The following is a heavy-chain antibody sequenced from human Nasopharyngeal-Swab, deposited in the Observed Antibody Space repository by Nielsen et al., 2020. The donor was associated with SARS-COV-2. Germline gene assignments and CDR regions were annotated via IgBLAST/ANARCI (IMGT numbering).Heavy chain of an antibody. D-gene: IGHD2-15*01. CDR2: IYWDDDK. CDR1: GFSLSTSGVG. CDR3: AHRLAAYSGPYFDY. V-gene: IGHV2-5*02. J-gene: IGHJ4*02. Sequence: SGPTLVKPTQTLTLTCTFSGFSLSTSGVGVGWIRQPPGKALEWLALIYWDDDKRYSPSLKSRLTITKDTSKNQVVLTMTNMDPVDTATYYCAHRLAAYSGPYFDYWGQGTLVTVSP.